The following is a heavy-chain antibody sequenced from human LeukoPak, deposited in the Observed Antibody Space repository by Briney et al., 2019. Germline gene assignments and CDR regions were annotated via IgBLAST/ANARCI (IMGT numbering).Heavy chain of an antibody. V-gene: IGHV1-2*02. J-gene: IGHJ4*02. CDR3: ARDRYGDGFAHLDY. CDR1: GYTFTSYA. Sequence: ASVPVSCKASGYTFTSYAIHWVRQAPGQGLDWMGWITPTDGTNYPQKFQGRVAITWDTSITTAYVDLSRLTSDDTAVYYCARDRYGDGFAHLDYWGQGALVTVSS. D-gene: IGHD5-24*01. CDR2: ITPTDGT.